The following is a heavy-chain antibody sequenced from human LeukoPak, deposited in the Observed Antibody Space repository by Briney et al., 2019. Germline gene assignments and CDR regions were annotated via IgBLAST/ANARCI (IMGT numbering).Heavy chain of an antibody. D-gene: IGHD3-10*01. CDR1: GGTFSSYA. V-gene: IGHV1-69*13. Sequence: GASVKVSCKASGGTFSSYAISWVRQAPGQGLEWMGGIIPIFGTANYAQKFQGRVTITADESTSIAYMELSSLRSEDTAVYYCASQWFGELLGYYYYSMDVWGQGTTVTVSS. CDR2: IIPIFGTA. J-gene: IGHJ6*02. CDR3: ASQWFGELLGYYYYSMDV.